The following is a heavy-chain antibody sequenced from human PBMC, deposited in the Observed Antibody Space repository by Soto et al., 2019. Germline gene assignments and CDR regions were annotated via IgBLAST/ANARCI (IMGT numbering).Heavy chain of an antibody. CDR2: ISYYGSNK. CDR3: AKDRGWLAERYYYGMDV. D-gene: IGHD6-19*01. V-gene: IGHV3-30*18. CDR1: GFTFSSYG. J-gene: IGHJ6*02. Sequence: QVQLVESGGGVVQPGRSLRLSCAASGFTFSSYGMHWVRQAPGKGLEWVAVISYYGSNKYYADSVKGRFTISRDNSKNTVYLQINSLRAEDTAVYYCAKDRGWLAERYYYGMDVWGQGTTVTVSS.